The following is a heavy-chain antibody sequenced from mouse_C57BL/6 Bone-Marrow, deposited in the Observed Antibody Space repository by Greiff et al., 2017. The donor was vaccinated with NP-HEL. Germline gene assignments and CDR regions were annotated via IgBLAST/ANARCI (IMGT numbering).Heavy chain of an antibody. D-gene: IGHD1-1*01. Sequence: EVKLVESGAELVKPGASVKLFCTASGFNIKDYYMHWVKQRTEQGLEWIGRIDPEDGETKYAPKFQGKATITADTSSNTAYLQLSSLTSEDTAVYYCARRRITTGGFAYWGQGTLVTVSA. CDR1: GFNIKDYY. J-gene: IGHJ3*01. V-gene: IGHV14-2*01. CDR3: ARRRITTGGFAY. CDR2: IDPEDGET.